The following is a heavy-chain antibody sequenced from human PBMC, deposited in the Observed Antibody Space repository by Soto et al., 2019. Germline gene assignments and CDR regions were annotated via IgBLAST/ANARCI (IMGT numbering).Heavy chain of an antibody. CDR3: ALSLAAAGTGWFDP. D-gene: IGHD6-13*01. V-gene: IGHV6-1*01. J-gene: IGHJ5*02. Sequence: LSLTCAISGDSVSSNSAAWNWIRQSPSRGLEWLGRTYYRSKWYNDYAVSVKSRITINPDTSKNQFSLQLNSVTPEDTAVYYCALSLAAAGTGWFDPWGQGTLVTVSS. CDR1: GDSVSSNSAA. CDR2: TYYRSKWYN.